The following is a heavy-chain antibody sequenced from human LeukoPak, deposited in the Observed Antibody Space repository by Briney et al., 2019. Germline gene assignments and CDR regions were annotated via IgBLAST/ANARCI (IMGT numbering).Heavy chain of an antibody. CDR3: ARGPGTVGLSP. Sequence: SETLALTCNVSGGSFTNYYWSWIRQTPEKGLEWIGQINHSGDTSYDPSLRSRVTLSVDRSKNQFSLKVTSVTAADTGVYYCARGPGTVGLSPWGQGTLVTVSS. D-gene: IGHD1/OR15-1a*01. CDR1: GGSFTNYY. J-gene: IGHJ5*02. CDR2: INHSGDT. V-gene: IGHV4-34*01.